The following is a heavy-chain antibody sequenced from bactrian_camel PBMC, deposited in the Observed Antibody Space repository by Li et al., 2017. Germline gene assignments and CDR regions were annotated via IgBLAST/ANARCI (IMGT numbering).Heavy chain of an antibody. Sequence: DVQLVESGGGSVQTGVSLRLSCESSGFISRPTCMGWFRQAPGNEREGVALLWSVDHSTYYLDSVKGRFNISLDVAKNTLYLQMNSLKPEDTAKYYCGYTSLSMCAAQTWVRSPASHRPYWGQWTQVTVS. CDR2: LWSVDHST. CDR1: GFISRPTC. D-gene: IGHD1*01. J-gene: IGHJ4*01. V-gene: IGHV3S40*01. CDR3: GYTSLSMCAAQTWVRSPASHRPY.